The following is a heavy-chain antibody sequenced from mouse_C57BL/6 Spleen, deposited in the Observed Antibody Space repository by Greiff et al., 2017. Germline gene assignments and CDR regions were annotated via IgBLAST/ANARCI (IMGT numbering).Heavy chain of an antibody. V-gene: IGHV1-66*01. J-gene: IGHJ4*01. CDR3: ARGDGYYLMDY. CDR2: IYPGSGNT. D-gene: IGHD2-3*01. CDR1: GYSFTSYY. Sequence: QVQLQQSGPELVKPGASVKISCKASGYSFTSYYIHWVKQRPGQGLEWIGWIYPGSGNTKYNEKFKGKATLTADTSSSTAYMQLSSLTSEDSAVYYCARGDGYYLMDYWGQGTSVTVSS.